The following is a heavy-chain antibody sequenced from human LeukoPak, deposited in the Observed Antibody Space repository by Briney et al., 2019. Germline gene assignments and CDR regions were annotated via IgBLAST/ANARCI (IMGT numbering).Heavy chain of an antibody. D-gene: IGHD1-14*01. CDR1: GCTVITND. Sequence: AGTLSLSCAASGCTVITNDMTWVRQAPGKGLEWVSVLYSDGNTKYADSVQSRFTISRDNSKNTLYLEMNSLSADDTAVYYCARGVEPLAANTLAYWGQGTLVTVSS. CDR2: LYSDGNT. J-gene: IGHJ4*02. CDR3: ARGVEPLAANTLAY. V-gene: IGHV3-53*01.